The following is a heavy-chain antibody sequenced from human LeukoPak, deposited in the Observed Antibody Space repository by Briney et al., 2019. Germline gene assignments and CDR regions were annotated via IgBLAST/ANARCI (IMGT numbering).Heavy chain of an antibody. CDR2: IYYSGST. Sequence: SETLSLTCTVSGGSISSYYWSWIRQPPGKGLEWIGYIYYSGSTNYNPSLKSRVTISVDTSKNQFSLKLSSVTAADTAVYYCARDRYGDHDFDYWGQGTLVTVSS. CDR3: ARDRYGDHDFDY. D-gene: IGHD4-17*01. J-gene: IGHJ4*02. CDR1: GGSISSYY. V-gene: IGHV4-59*01.